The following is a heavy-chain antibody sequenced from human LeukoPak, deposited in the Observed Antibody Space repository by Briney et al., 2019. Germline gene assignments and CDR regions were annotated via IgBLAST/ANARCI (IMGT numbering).Heavy chain of an antibody. D-gene: IGHD6-13*01. V-gene: IGHV4-34*01. J-gene: IGHJ5*02. Sequence: SETLSLTCAVYGGSFSGYYWSWIRQPPGKGLEWIGEINHSGSTNYNPSLKSRVTISVDTSKNQFSLKLSSVTAADTAVYYCARVEAAAVVSFDPWGQGTLVTVSS. CDR1: GGSFSGYY. CDR3: ARVEAAAVVSFDP. CDR2: INHSGST.